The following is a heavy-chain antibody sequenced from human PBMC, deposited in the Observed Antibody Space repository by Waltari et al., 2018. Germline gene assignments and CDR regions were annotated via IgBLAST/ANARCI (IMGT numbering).Heavy chain of an antibody. CDR1: GARVHSHTAA. CDR3: ARARWGLLESTHFDY. J-gene: IGHJ4*02. D-gene: IGHD1-26*01. CDR2: TYYRSKWYN. V-gene: IGHV6-1*01. Sequence: QVQLQQSGPGLAQHSKHLSLTCAISGARVHSHTAAWNWIRHSPPRGLAGLGMTYYRSKWYNDYALSVKSRITINPDTSKNQFSLQLNAVTPEDTAVYYCARARWGLLESTHFDYWGQGTLVTVSS.